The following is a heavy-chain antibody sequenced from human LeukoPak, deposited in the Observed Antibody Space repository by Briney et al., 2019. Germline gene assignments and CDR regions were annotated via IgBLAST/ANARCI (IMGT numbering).Heavy chain of an antibody. CDR3: WFDP. Sequence: SETLSLTCTVSGGSIVTGSFYWSWIRQPAGKGLEWIGRVYSGGSTHYNPSLKSRVTISIDTSKNQFSLHLTSFCARRSLTDLSWFDPWGQGALVTVSS. D-gene: IGHD3-10*01. V-gene: IGHV4-61*02. CDR2: VYSGGST. J-gene: IGHJ5*02. CDR1: GGSIVTGSFY.